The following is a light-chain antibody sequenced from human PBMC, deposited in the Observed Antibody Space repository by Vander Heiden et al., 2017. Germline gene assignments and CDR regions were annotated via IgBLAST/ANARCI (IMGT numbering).Light chain of an antibody. J-gene: IGKJ4*01. CDR1: QSLLHSNGYNY. CDR2: LGS. Sequence: DIVMTQSPLSLPVTPGEPASISCTSIQSLLHSNGYNYLDWYLQKPGQSPQLLIYLGSNRASWVPDRFIGSGSGTDFTLKISRVEAEDVGVYYCRQALQTPRTFGGGTKVEIK. V-gene: IGKV2-28*01. CDR3: RQALQTPRT.